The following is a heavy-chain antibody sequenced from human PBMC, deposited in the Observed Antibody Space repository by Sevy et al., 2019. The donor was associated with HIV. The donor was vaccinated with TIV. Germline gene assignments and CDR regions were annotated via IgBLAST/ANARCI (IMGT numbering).Heavy chain of an antibody. CDR3: ARGYASGSYYYFDY. CDR2: MNPNSGNT. Sequence: ASVKVSCKASGYTFTSYDINWVRQATGQGLEWMGWMNPNSGNTGYGQKFQGRVTMTRNTSISTAYMELSSLRSEDTAVYYCARGYASGSYYYFDYWGQRTLVTVSS. J-gene: IGHJ4*02. D-gene: IGHD3-10*01. V-gene: IGHV1-8*01. CDR1: GYTFTSYD.